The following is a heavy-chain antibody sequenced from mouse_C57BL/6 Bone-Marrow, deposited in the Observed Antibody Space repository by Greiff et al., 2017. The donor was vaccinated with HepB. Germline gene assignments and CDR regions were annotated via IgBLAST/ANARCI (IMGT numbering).Heavy chain of an antibody. V-gene: IGHV5-4*01. CDR2: ISDGGSYT. CDR1: GFTFSSYA. J-gene: IGHJ2*01. Sequence: EVKLVESGGGLVKPGGSLKLSCAASGFTFSSYAMSWVRQTPEKRLEWVATISDGGSYTYYPDNVKGRFTISRDNAKNNLYLQMSHLKSEDTAMYYCAREDSNNYWGQGTTLTVSS. CDR3: AREDSNNY. D-gene: IGHD2-5*01.